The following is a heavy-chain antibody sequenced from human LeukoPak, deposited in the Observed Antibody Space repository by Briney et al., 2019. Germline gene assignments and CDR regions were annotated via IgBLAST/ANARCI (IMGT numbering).Heavy chain of an antibody. CDR3: AKQAARPRRSDAFDI. J-gene: IGHJ3*02. CDR2: ISGSGGST. CDR1: GFTFSSYA. V-gene: IGHV3-23*01. D-gene: IGHD6-6*01. Sequence: SGGSLRLSCAASGFTFSSYAMSWVRQAPGKGLEWVSTISGSGGSTYYADSVKGRFTISRDNSKNTLYLQMNSLRAEDTAVYYCAKQAARPRRSDAFDIWGQGTMVTVSS.